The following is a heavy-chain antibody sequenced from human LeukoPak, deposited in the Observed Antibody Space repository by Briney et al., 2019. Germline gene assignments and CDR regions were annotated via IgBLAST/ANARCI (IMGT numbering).Heavy chain of an antibody. D-gene: IGHD7-27*01. CDR2: ISYDGSNK. J-gene: IGHJ4*02. Sequence: GGSLRLSCAASGFTFSSYGMHWVRQAPGKGLEWVAVISYDGSNKYYADSVKGRFTISRDNSKNTLYLQMNSLRAEDTAVYYCARDRSWGIDYWGQGTLVTVSS. CDR1: GFTFSSYG. CDR3: ARDRSWGIDY. V-gene: IGHV3-30*03.